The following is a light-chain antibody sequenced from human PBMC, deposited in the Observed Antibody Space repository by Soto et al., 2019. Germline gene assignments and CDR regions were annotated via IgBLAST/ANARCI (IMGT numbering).Light chain of an antibody. CDR2: GAS. V-gene: IGKV3-15*01. CDR1: QSVSSN. Sequence: EIVMTQSPATLSVSPGERATLSCRASQSVSSNLAWYQQKPGQAPRLLIYGASTRATGIPARFSGSGSGTEFTLTISSLQSEDFATYYCQQAYSFPINFGQGTRLDI. J-gene: IGKJ5*01. CDR3: QQAYSFPIN.